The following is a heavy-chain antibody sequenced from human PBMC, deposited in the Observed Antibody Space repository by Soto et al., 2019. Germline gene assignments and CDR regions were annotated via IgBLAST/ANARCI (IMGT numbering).Heavy chain of an antibody. V-gene: IGHV1-8*01. CDR2: MNPNSGNT. D-gene: IGHD6-13*01. J-gene: IGHJ5*02. CDR1: GYTFTSYD. Sequence: ASVKVSCKASGYTFTSYDINWVRQATGQGLEWMGWMNPNSGNTGSAQKFQGRVTMTRNTSISTAYMELTSLRPEDTAVYYCAIKSRDSSSSYNWFDPWGQGTLVTVSS. CDR3: AIKSRDSSSSYNWFDP.